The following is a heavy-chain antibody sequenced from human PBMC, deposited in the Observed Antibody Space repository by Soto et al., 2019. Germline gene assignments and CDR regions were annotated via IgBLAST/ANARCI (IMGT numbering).Heavy chain of an antibody. D-gene: IGHD3-22*01. CDR2: IYDNGIT. CDR3: ARTYDSNGYANEFDS. J-gene: IGHJ4*02. Sequence: QVVLQESGPGLVKPSETLSLTCSVSGRSITSYYWSWVRQPPGKGLEWIGYIYDNGITSQNPSLKSPVTMSAATSQNQFSLKLTSVTGADTAVYYCARTYDSNGYANEFDSWGQGILVTVTS. CDR1: GRSITSYY. V-gene: IGHV4-59*12.